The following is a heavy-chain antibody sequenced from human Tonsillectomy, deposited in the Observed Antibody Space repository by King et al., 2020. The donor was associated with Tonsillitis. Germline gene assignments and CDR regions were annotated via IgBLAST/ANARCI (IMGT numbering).Heavy chain of an antibody. CDR3: ARLYSGYDVFDS. J-gene: IGHJ4*02. Sequence: QLQESGPGLVKPSETLSLTCTFSGGSISSNTYYWGWIRQPPGKGLEWIGSIYYSGSTHYNPSLKSRVTISVHTSKKQFSLKVSSVTAADTAVYYCARLYSGYDVFDSWGQGTLVTVSS. CDR1: GGSISSNTYY. CDR2: IYYSGST. D-gene: IGHD5-12*01. V-gene: IGHV4-39*01.